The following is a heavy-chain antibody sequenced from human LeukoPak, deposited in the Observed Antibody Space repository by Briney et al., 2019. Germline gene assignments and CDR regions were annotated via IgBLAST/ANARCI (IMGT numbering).Heavy chain of an antibody. CDR1: GGSISSYY. Sequence: SETLPLTCTVSGGSISSYYWSWIRQPAGKGLEWIGRIYTSGSTNYNPSLKSRVTMSVDTSKNQFSLKLSSVTAADTAVYYCARSRRYSSSEGWFDPWGQGTLVTVSS. D-gene: IGHD6-6*01. J-gene: IGHJ5*02. V-gene: IGHV4-4*07. CDR3: ARSRRYSSSEGWFDP. CDR2: IYTSGST.